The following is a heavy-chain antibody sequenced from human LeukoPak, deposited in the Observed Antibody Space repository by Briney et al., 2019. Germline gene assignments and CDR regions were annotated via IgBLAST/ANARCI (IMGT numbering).Heavy chain of an antibody. CDR2: INPNSGGT. CDR1: GYTFTGYY. J-gene: IGHJ5*02. CDR3: ARVGVDLWFDP. V-gene: IGHV1-2*06. D-gene: IGHD3/OR15-3a*01. Sequence: GASVKVSCKASGYTFTGYYIHWLRQAPGQGLEWMGRINPNSGGTNYAQKFQGRVTMTRDTSISTAYMELSRPKSDDTAVYYCARVGVDLWFDPWGQGTLVTVSS.